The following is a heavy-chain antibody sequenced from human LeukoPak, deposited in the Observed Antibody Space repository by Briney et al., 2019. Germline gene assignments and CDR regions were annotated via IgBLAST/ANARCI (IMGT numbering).Heavy chain of an antibody. V-gene: IGHV1-24*01. Sequence: ASVKVSCKVSGYTLTELSMHWVRQAPGKGLEWMGGFDPEDGETIYAQKFQGRVTMTEDTSTDTAYMELSSLRSEDTAVYYCATARDGYSSSWYLKGVGYEDWGQGTLVTVSS. J-gene: IGHJ4*02. CDR1: GYTLTELS. D-gene: IGHD6-13*01. CDR3: ATARDGYSSSWYLKGVGYED. CDR2: FDPEDGET.